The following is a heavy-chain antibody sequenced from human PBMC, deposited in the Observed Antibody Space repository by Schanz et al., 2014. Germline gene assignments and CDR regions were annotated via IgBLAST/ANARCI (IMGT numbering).Heavy chain of an antibody. Sequence: EVQLVQSGGGLVQPGGSLRLSCAASGFTFSRYWMQWVRQAPGKGLVWVSGIGGSGDSTHYADSVKGRFIISRDNSKNTLYLQVNSLRAEDTGVYYCARGREVVAKIFDVWGQGTMVTVSS. V-gene: IGHV3-74*01. CDR3: ARGREVVAKIFDV. CDR2: IGGSGDST. J-gene: IGHJ3*01. D-gene: IGHD3-22*01. CDR1: GFTFSRYW.